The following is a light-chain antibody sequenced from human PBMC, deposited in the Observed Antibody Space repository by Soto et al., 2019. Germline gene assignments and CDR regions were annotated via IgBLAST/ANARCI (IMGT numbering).Light chain of an antibody. CDR1: QTVDSRY. J-gene: IGKJ1*01. CDR2: ATP. V-gene: IGKV3-20*01. CDR3: QQYVSSPWA. Sequence: EIVLTQSPGTLSLSPGETATLSCRASQTVDSRYLVWYQQKRGQAPTLLIYATPSRATGVPDRFTGSGSGTDFTLTISRLEPEDFAVYYCQQYVSSPWAFGQGTKVDIK.